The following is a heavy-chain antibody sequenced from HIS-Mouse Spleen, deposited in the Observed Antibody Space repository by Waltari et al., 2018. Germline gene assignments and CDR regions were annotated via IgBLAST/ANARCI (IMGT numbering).Heavy chain of an antibody. CDR2: IYYSGST. D-gene: IGHD6-13*01. CDR3: AREIPYSSSWYDWYFDL. V-gene: IGHV4-39*07. CDR1: GGSISSSSYY. Sequence: QLQLQESGPGLVKPSETLSLTCTVSGGSISSSSYYWGWTRQPPGKGLEWIGSIYYSGSTNYNPTLKSRVTISVDTSKNQFSLKLSSVTAADTAVYYCAREIPYSSSWYDWYFDLWGRGTLVTVSS. J-gene: IGHJ2*01.